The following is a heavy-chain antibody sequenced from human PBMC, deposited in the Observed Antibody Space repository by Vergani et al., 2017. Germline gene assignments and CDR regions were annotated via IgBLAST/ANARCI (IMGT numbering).Heavy chain of an antibody. J-gene: IGHJ6*04. V-gene: IGHV1-69-2*01. CDR3: ATPYGSGSYYKARDFMDV. Sequence: EVQLVQSGAEVKKPGATVKISCKVSGYTFTDYYMHWVQQAPGKGLEWMGLVDPEDGETIYAEKFQGRVTITADTSTDTAYMELSSLRSEDMAVYYCATPYGSGSYYKARDFMDVWGKGTTVTVSS. CDR2: VDPEDGET. CDR1: GYTFTDYY. D-gene: IGHD3-10*01.